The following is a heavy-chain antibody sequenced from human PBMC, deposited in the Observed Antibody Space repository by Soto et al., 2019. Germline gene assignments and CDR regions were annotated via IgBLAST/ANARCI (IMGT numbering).Heavy chain of an antibody. Sequence: GGSLSLSCASSGFTFSSYSMNWVRQAPGKGLEWVSYISSSSSFISYADSGKGRFTISRDNSKNTLYLQMNSLRAEDTAVYYCARDFYDILTGPYYGMDVWGQGTTVTVSS. CDR2: ISSSSSFI. J-gene: IGHJ6*02. V-gene: IGHV3-21*05. CDR1: GFTFSSYS. CDR3: ARDFYDILTGPYYGMDV. D-gene: IGHD3-9*01.